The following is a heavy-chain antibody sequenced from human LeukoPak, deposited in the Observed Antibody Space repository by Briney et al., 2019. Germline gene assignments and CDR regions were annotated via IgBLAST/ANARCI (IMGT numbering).Heavy chain of an antibody. J-gene: IGHJ6*03. CDR3: AREDCTNGVCPLDYYMDV. CDR2: INWNGGST. CDR1: GFTFDDYG. V-gene: IGHV3-20*04. Sequence: GGSLRLSCAASGFTFDDYGMSWVRQAPGKGLEWVSGINWNGGSTGYADSVKGRFTISRDNAKNSLHLQMNSLRAEDTALYYCAREDCTNGVCPLDYYMDVWGKGTTVTVSS. D-gene: IGHD2-8*01.